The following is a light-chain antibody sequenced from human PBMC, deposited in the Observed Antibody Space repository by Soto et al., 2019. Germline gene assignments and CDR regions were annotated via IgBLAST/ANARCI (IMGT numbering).Light chain of an antibody. Sequence: QSALPQPRSVSGSVGQSVTISCTGTSSDVGGYNFVSWYQQYPGKAPKVLIYEVTKRSSGVPDRFSGSKSGNTASLTISGLQGEDEADYLCCLYAGTHTFTYAFGTGTKV. V-gene: IGLV2-11*01. CDR2: EVT. J-gene: IGLJ1*01. CDR1: SSDVGGYNF. CDR3: CLYAGTHTFTYA.